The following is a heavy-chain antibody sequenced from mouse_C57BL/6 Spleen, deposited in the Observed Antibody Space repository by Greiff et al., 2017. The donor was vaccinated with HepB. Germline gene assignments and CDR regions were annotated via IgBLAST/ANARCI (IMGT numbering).Heavy chain of an antibody. CDR3: AREKERGPDYYDMDY. CDR2: INPSNGGT. Sequence: QVQLQQPGTELVKPGASVKLSCKASGYTFTSYWMHWVKQRPGQGLEWIGNINPSNGGTNYNEKFKSKATLTVDKSSSTAYMQLSSLTSEDSAVYYCAREKERGPDYYDMDYWGQGTSVTVSS. V-gene: IGHV1-53*01. J-gene: IGHJ4*01. CDR1: GYTFTSYW.